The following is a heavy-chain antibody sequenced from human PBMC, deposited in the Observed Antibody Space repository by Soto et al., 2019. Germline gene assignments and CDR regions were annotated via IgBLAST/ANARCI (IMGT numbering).Heavy chain of an antibody. J-gene: IGHJ4*02. CDR1: GFTFSSYG. Sequence: PGGSLRLSCAASGFTFSSYGMHWVRQAPGKGLEWLALISYDGGKKFNADSVKGRFTISRDNSNNPLYLQLNSLRPEDTAVYFCARTTTVAGTPEFDYWGQGALVTVSS. CDR3: ARTTTVAGTPEFDY. D-gene: IGHD6-19*01. V-gene: IGHV3-30*19. CDR2: ISYDGGKK.